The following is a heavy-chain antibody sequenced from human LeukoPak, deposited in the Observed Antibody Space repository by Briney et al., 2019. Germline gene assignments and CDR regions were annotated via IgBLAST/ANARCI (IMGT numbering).Heavy chain of an antibody. V-gene: IGHV3-74*01. CDR1: GFFFNTYW. CDR2: INSDGSKT. Sequence: GGSLRLSCAASGFFFNTYWMHWVRQAPGKGLVWVSRINSDGSKTSHADSVKGRFTISRDNAKNTLYLQMNGLRAEDTAVYYCAREGSLEYCFDYRGRGTLVTVSS. D-gene: IGHD3-10*01. CDR3: AREGSLEYCFDY. J-gene: IGHJ4*02.